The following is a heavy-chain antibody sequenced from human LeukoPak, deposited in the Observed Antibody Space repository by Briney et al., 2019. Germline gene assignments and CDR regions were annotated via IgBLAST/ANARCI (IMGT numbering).Heavy chain of an antibody. CDR3: ARRSRDGYKFGRTFDY. V-gene: IGHV4-59*01. Sequence: SETLSLTCTVSGGSISSYYWSWIRQPPGKGLEWIGYIYYSGSTNYNPSLKSRVTISVDTSKNQFSLKLSSVTAADTAVYYCARRSRDGYKFGRTFDYWGQGTLVTVSS. CDR2: IYYSGST. D-gene: IGHD5-24*01. CDR1: GGSISSYY. J-gene: IGHJ4*02.